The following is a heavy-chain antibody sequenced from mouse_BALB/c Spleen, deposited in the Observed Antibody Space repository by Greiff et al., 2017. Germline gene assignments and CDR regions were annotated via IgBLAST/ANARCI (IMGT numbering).Heavy chain of an antibody. CDR3: ARDQGVLRFAY. D-gene: IGHD1-1*01. J-gene: IGHJ3*01. CDR1: GFTFSDYY. CDR2: ISDGGSYT. Sequence: EVQRVESGGGLVKPGGSLKLPCAASGFTFSDYYMYWVRQTPEKRLEWVATISDGGSYTYYPDSVKGRFTISRDNAKNNLYLQMSSLKSEDTAMYYCARDQGVLRFAYWGQGTLVTVSA. V-gene: IGHV5-4*02.